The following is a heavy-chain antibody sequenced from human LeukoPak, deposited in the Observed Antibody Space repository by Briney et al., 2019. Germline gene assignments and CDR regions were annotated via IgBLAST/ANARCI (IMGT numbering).Heavy chain of an antibody. D-gene: IGHD1-1*01. CDR1: GFTFSNSW. V-gene: IGHV3-7*03. CDR2: IKQDGSQK. Sequence: GGSLRLSCAASGFTFSNSWMSRVRQAPGKGLEWVASIKQDGSQKYYLDSVKGRFTISRDNAKNSLSLQMNSLRVEDTAVYYCASGNDFDYWGQGTLVTVSS. J-gene: IGHJ4*02. CDR3: ASGNDFDY.